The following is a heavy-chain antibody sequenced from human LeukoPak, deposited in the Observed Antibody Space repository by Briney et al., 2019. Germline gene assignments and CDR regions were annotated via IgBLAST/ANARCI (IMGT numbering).Heavy chain of an antibody. CDR2: APHDGTSP. CDR1: GFTFNSHH. J-gene: IGHJ4*02. CDR3: ARQSLGASGLDH. Sequence: PGGSLRLSCAVSGFTFNSHHMHWVRQAPNKGLDWVAVAPHDGTSPSHAASVNGRFTISRDNSKDTVFLQMDSLRVDDTAIYYCARQSLGASGLDHWGQGVPVTVSS. D-gene: IGHD1-26*01. V-gene: IGHV3-30*03.